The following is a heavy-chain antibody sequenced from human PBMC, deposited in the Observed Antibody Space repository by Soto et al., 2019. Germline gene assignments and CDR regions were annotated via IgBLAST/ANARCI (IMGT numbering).Heavy chain of an antibody. J-gene: IGHJ4*02. CDR2: IRSNANSYAT. CDR3: TRHSWGWLHWDS. Sequence: EVQLVESGGGLVQPGGSLKLSCAASGFTFSGSAMHWVRQASGKGLAWVGRIRSNANSYATAYAAAVNGRFTISRDDSKSTAYLQRNSLQTAYTAVYYITRHSWGWLHWDSWGQGSLVTVSS. CDR1: GFTFSGSA. V-gene: IGHV3-73*02. D-gene: IGHD5-12*01.